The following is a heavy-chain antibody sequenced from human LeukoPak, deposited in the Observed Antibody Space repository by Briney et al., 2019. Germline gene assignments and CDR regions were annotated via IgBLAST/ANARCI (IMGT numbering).Heavy chain of an antibody. J-gene: IGHJ4*02. CDR3: ARVTVSVPGDCLDY. CDR2: VYPGDADT. D-gene: IGHD2-21*02. V-gene: IGHV5-51*01. Sequence: GESLKISCKASGYSFSTQWIAWVRQMPGKGLEWMGAVYPGDADTKYRPSFQGQVTISADRSTGTAYLQWSSLKASDTAIYYCARVTVSVPGDCLDYWGQGTLVTVSS. CDR1: GYSFSTQW.